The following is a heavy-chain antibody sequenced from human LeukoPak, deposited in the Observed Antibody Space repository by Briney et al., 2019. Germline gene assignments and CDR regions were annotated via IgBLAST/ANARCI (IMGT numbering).Heavy chain of an antibody. D-gene: IGHD3-10*01. CDR1: GFTFSSYE. V-gene: IGHV3-48*03. CDR3: ARGLWFGESQYPYYFDY. Sequence: GGSLRLSCAASGFTFSSYEMNWVRQAPGKGLEWVSYISSSGSTIYYADSVKGRFTISRDNAKNSLYLQMNSLGAEDTAVYYCARGLWFGESQYPYYFDYWGQGTLVTVSS. J-gene: IGHJ4*02. CDR2: ISSSGSTI.